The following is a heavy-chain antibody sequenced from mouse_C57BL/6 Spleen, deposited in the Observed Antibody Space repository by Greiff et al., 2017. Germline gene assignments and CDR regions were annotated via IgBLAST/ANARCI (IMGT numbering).Heavy chain of an antibody. CDR1: GFTFSSYG. CDR2: ISSGGSYT. J-gene: IGHJ2*01. Sequence: EVQRVESGGDLVKPGGSLKLSCAASGFTFSSYGMSWVRQTPDKRLEWVATISSGGSYTYYPDSVKGRFTISRDNAKNTLYLQMSSLKSEDTAMYYCARQDGSGFFDYWGQGTTLTVSS. D-gene: IGHD3-2*02. V-gene: IGHV5-6*01. CDR3: ARQDGSGFFDY.